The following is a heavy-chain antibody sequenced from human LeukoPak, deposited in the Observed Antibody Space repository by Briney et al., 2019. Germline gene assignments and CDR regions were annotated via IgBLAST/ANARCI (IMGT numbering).Heavy chain of an antibody. Sequence: GGSLRLSCAASGLTVSSTYMSWVRQSPGKGLEWVSVIYSGGSTYYADSVKGRFTISRDNSKNTLYLQMNSLRAEDTAVYYCARDLLEWYFDYWGQGTLVTVSS. CDR3: ARDLLEWYFDY. CDR1: GLTVSSTY. D-gene: IGHD3-3*01. CDR2: IYSGGST. J-gene: IGHJ4*02. V-gene: IGHV3-66*01.